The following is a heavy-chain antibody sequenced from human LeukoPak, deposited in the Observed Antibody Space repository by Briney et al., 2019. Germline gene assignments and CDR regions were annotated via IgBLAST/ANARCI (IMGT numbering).Heavy chain of an antibody. CDR1: GFTLSDYW. CDR3: AKDEAPYGDYVSLCDY. J-gene: IGHJ4*02. CDR2: ISGSGGST. V-gene: IGHV3-23*01. D-gene: IGHD4-17*01. Sequence: GGSLRLSCAVSGFTLSDYWMHWVRQAPGRGLEWVSAISGSGGSTYYADSVKGRFTISRDNSKNTLYLQMNSLRAEDTAVYYCAKDEAPYGDYVSLCDYWGQGTLVAVSS.